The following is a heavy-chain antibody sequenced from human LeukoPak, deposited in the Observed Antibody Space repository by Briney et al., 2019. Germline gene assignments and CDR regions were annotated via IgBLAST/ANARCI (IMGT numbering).Heavy chain of an antibody. D-gene: IGHD3-22*01. CDR1: GYTFSDYY. CDR2: INPNSGGT. CDR3: TRGETGRDSSGYFGY. J-gene: IGHJ4*02. V-gene: IGHV1-2*02. Sequence: ASVKVSCKASGYTFSDYYIHWVRQAPGQGLEWMGWINPNSGGTNYAQKFQGRVTVTRDTSNSTAYMELSSLRSDDTAVYYCTRGETGRDSSGYFGYWGQGTLVTVSS.